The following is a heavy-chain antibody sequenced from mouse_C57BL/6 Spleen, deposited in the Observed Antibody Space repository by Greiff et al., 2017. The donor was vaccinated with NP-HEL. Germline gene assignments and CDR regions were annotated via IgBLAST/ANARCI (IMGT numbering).Heavy chain of an antibody. V-gene: IGHV5-4*03. D-gene: IGHD1-1*01. CDR1: GFTFSSYA. J-gene: IGHJ1*03. CDR2: ISDGGSYT. CDR3: ARNPHYGSSYINWYVDV. Sequence: EVKLMESGGGLVKPGGSLKLSCAASGFTFSSYAMSWVRQTPEKRLEWVATISDGGSYTYYPDNVKGRFTISRDNAKNNLYLQMSHLKSEDTAMYYCARNPHYGSSYINWYVDVWGTGTTVTVSS.